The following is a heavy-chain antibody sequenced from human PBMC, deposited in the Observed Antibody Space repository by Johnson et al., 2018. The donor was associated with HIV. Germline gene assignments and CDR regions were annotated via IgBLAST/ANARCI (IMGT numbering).Heavy chain of an antibody. Sequence: VQLVESGGGVVQPGRSLRLSCAASGFTFSSYGMHWVRQAPGKGLECVALISYDGNNKYYVDSVKGRFTISRDNAKNTLYLQMNSLRAEDTAVYYCAREYYYDSSGYNAFDIWGQGTMVTVSS. V-gene: IGHV3-30*03. D-gene: IGHD3-22*01. CDR1: GFTFSSYG. CDR3: AREYYYDSSGYNAFDI. J-gene: IGHJ3*02. CDR2: ISYDGNNK.